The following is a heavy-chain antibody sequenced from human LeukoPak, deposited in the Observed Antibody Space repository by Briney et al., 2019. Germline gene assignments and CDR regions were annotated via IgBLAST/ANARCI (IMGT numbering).Heavy chain of an antibody. CDR3: ARGSGERYCSSTSCYTFDY. V-gene: IGHV3-53*01. Sequence: GGSLRPSCAASGFTVSSNYMSWVRQAPGKGLEWVSVIYSGGSTYYADSVKGRFTISRDNSKNTLYLQMNSLRAEDTAVYYCARGSGERYCSSTSCYTFDYWGQGTLVTVSS. D-gene: IGHD2-2*02. J-gene: IGHJ4*02. CDR2: IYSGGST. CDR1: GFTVSSNY.